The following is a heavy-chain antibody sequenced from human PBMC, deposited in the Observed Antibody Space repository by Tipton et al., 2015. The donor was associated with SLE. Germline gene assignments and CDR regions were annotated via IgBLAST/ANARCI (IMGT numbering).Heavy chain of an antibody. CDR2: ISGSGGST. Sequence: SLRLSCAASGFTLSIFSMNWVRQAPGKGLEWVSAISGSGGSTYYADSVKGRVTISRDNSKNTLYLQMKSLRAEDTALYYCAKARPYSGSQSFDYWGQGTLVTVSS. CDR1: GFTLSIFS. J-gene: IGHJ4*02. V-gene: IGHV3-23*01. D-gene: IGHD1-26*01. CDR3: AKARPYSGSQSFDY.